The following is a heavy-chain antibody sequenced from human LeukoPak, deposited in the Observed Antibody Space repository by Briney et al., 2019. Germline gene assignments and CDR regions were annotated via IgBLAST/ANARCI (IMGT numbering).Heavy chain of an antibody. J-gene: IGHJ5*02. D-gene: IGHD6-19*01. V-gene: IGHV4-59*11. CDR1: GGSISSHY. Sequence: SETLSLTCTVSGGSISSHYWSWIRQPPGKGLEWIGYIYYSGSTNYNPSLKSRVTISVDTSKNQFSLKLSSVTAADTAVYYCAGYSSGWDNWFDPWGQGTLVTVSS. CDR2: IYYSGST. CDR3: AGYSSGWDNWFDP.